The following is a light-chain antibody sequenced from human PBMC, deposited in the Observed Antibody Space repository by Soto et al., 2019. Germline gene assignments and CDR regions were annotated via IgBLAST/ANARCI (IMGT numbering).Light chain of an antibody. V-gene: IGKV1-39*01. CDR2: GAS. J-gene: IGKJ2*03. Sequence: DIQMTQSPSSLSASVGDRVTITCRASHSVDRHLHWYQQRPGKAPNLLISGASSLQSGVPSRFSGSGSGTDFTLTISSLQREDFATYYCQQSHITQYSFGQGTTLEIK. CDR3: QQSHITQYS. CDR1: HSVDRH.